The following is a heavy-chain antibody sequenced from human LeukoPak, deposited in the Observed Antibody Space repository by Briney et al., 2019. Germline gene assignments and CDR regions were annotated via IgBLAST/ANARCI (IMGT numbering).Heavy chain of an antibody. V-gene: IGHV1-8*01. CDR3: ARYLRYDYGGVYDACDI. J-gene: IGHJ3*02. CDR1: GYTFPSYD. D-gene: IGHD4-23*01. Sequence: ASVKVSCKPSGYTFPSYDINWLRQAPGQALEWMGWMNPNRGHTGYAQQFQGRVTMTRNTSISTAYMELSSLRSEDTAVYGCARYLRYDYGGVYDACDIWGQGTMVTVSS. CDR2: MNPNRGHT.